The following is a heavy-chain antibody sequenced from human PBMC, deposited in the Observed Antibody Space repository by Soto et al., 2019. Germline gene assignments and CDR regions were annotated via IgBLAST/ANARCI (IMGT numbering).Heavy chain of an antibody. CDR1: GFTFSSYW. V-gene: IGHV3-9*01. CDR3: AKDPSTYYDGSGYLDAFDI. CDR2: ISWNSGSI. J-gene: IGHJ3*02. Sequence: GGSLRLSCAASGFTFSSYWMHWVRQAPGKGLVWVSGISWNSGSIGYADSVKGRFTISRDNAKNSLYLQMNSLRAEDTALYYCAKDPSTYYDGSGYLDAFDIWGQGTMVTVSS. D-gene: IGHD3-22*01.